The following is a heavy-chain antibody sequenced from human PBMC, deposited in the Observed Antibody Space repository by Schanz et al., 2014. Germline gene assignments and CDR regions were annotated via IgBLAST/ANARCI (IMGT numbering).Heavy chain of an antibody. D-gene: IGHD6-19*01. Sequence: QVQLLQSGSEVKKPGASVKVSCKASGYTFTSYGITWVRQAPGQGLEWMGRIIPILGTTQYAQKFHGRLTMTADTSTSTAYMDLSSLRSEDTAVYYCARGLGDERWLDLNEAFDIWGQGTIVNGSS. J-gene: IGHJ3*02. CDR2: IIPILGTT. V-gene: IGHV1-69*04. CDR1: GYTFTSYG. CDR3: ARGLGDERWLDLNEAFDI.